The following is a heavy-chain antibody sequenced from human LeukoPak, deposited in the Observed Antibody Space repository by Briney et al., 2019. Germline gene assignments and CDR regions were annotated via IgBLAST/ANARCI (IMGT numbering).Heavy chain of an antibody. CDR3: ASCRFPEARADY. D-gene: IGHD3-16*01. CDR2: IYYRETP. Sequence: PSETLSLTCTVSGGSMNNYYWRSGRQPPGKGLEWIGYIYYRETPTYNPSLKSRLTISVDTSKDQFSLKVPHLTTADRAVYHCASCRFPEARADYWGPGTLVTVSS. J-gene: IGHJ4*02. V-gene: IGHV4-59*01. CDR1: GGSMNNYY.